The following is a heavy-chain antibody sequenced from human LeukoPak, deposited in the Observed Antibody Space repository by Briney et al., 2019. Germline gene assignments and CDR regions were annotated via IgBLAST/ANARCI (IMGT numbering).Heavy chain of an antibody. Sequence: GGSLRLSCEASGFTFRSYWMHWVRQAPGEGLVWVSRINGDGSVKSSADSVKGRFTISRDNAKNTLYLQMSSLRADDTAVYYCTRDREQEPTYDYWGQGTLVTVSS. D-gene: IGHD6-13*01. CDR1: GFTFRSYW. V-gene: IGHV3-74*01. J-gene: IGHJ4*02. CDR2: INGDGSVK. CDR3: TRDREQEPTYDY.